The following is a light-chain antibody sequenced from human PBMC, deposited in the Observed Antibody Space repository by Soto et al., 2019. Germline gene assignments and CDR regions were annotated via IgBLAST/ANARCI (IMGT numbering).Light chain of an antibody. CDR1: QGIINY. V-gene: IGKV1-27*01. Sequence: IQMTQSPSSLSASVGDRVTITCRASQGIINYLAWYQQKPGTVPKLLLYAASTLQSGVPSRFSGSASGTDFTLTISSLQPEDVATSYCQKYNTAPFPFGPGTKVDI. CDR2: AAS. CDR3: QKYNTAPFP. J-gene: IGKJ3*01.